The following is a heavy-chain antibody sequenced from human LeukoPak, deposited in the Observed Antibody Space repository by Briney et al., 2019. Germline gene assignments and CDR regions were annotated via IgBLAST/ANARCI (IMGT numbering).Heavy chain of an antibody. CDR3: AKDPYYDSSGYHFDY. Sequence: PGGSLRLSCAASGFTFSSYAMSWVRQAPGKGLEWVSAISGSGGSTYYADSVKGRFTISRDNSKNTLYLQMNSLRAEDTAVYYCAKDPYYDSSGYHFDYWGQGTLVTVSS. CDR1: GFTFSSYA. J-gene: IGHJ4*02. D-gene: IGHD3-22*01. CDR2: ISGSGGST. V-gene: IGHV3-23*01.